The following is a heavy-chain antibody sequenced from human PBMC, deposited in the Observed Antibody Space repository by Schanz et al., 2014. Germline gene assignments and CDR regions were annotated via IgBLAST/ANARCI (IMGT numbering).Heavy chain of an antibody. CDR1: GFTFSNYT. CDR2: ITSTSRYI. CDR3: ARWRVGGLNILADDYDI. Sequence: EVQLVESGGGLVKPGGSLRLSCAASGFTFSNYTMYWVRQAPGKGLEWVSSITSTSRYIYYADSLKGRFTISRDNSKNTLYLQMNSLRPEDTAVYYCARWRVGGLNILADDYDIWGQGTEVIVSS. D-gene: IGHD5-12*01. J-gene: IGHJ3*02. V-gene: IGHV3-21*01.